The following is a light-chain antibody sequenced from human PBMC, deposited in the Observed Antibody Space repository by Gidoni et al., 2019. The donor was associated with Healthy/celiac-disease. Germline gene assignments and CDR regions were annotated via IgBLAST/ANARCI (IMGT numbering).Light chain of an antibody. CDR1: PSISSW. J-gene: IGKJ4*01. Sequence: DITMTQSPSTLSASVGDRVTITCRASPSISSWFAWYPQKPGTAPKLLFYKASSLESGVPSRFSGSGSGTEFPLTISILQPDDFATYYCQQYNSYLFGGGTKVEIK. CDR2: KAS. CDR3: QQYNSYL. V-gene: IGKV1-5*03.